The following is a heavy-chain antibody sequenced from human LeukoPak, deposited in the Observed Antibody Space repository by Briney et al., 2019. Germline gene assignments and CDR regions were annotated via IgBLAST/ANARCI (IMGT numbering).Heavy chain of an antibody. V-gene: IGHV3-23*01. CDR2: ISSATGRT. CDR3: AKAQEWLVLPSTLDH. Sequence: PGGSLRLSCAASGFTFDSYAMNWVRQAPGKGLEWVSVISSATGRTYYADSVKGRFTISRDNAKNSLYLQMNSLRAEDTALYYCAKAQEWLVLPSTLDHWGQGTLVTVSS. J-gene: IGHJ4*02. CDR1: GFTFDSYA. D-gene: IGHD6-19*01.